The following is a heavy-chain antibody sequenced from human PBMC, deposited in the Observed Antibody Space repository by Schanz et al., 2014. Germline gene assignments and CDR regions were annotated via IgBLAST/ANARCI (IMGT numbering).Heavy chain of an antibody. CDR1: GFTFNSYS. CDR2: ISSAGSSK. V-gene: IGHV3-48*02. CDR3: AKDGEIWSGYPESFDS. Sequence: EVHLVESGGGLVQRGGSLIVSCEGSGFTFNSYSMNWVRQAPGKGLEWISYISSAGSSKDYADSVKGRFSISRDNAKNSLYLQMNSLGDEDTAVYYCAKDGEIWSGYPESFDSWGQGTLVTVSS. J-gene: IGHJ4*02. D-gene: IGHD3-3*01.